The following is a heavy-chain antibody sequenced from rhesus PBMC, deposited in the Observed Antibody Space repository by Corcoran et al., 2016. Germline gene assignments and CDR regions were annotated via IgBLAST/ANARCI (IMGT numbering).Heavy chain of an antibody. V-gene: IGHV4-169*02. J-gene: IGHJ4*01. CDR2: ISGSGSTT. CDR1: GGSISSSY. D-gene: IGHD2-21*01. CDR3: ARDRSVLVVVDY. Sequence: QLQLQESGPGLVKPSETLSVTCAVSGGSISSSYWSWIRQAPGKGLEWIGYISGSGSTTNYNPSLKSRVTLSVDTSKNQLSLKLSSVTAADTAGYYCARDRSVLVVVDYWGQGVLVTVSS.